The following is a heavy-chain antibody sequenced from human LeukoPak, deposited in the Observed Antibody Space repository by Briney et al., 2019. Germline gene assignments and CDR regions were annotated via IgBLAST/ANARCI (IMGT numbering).Heavy chain of an antibody. J-gene: IGHJ4*02. D-gene: IGHD2-2*01. CDR1: GGSFSVYY. CDR2: INHSGST. V-gene: IGHV4-34*01. Sequence: SETLSLTCAVYGGSFSVYYWSWIRQPPGKGLEWIGEINHSGSTNYNPSLKSRVTISVDTSKNQFSLKLNSVTAADTAVYYCARVNKWGYQLLYYFDYWGQGTLVTVSS. CDR3: ARVNKWGYQLLYYFDY.